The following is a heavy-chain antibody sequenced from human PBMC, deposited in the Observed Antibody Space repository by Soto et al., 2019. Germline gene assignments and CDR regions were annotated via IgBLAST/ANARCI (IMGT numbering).Heavy chain of an antibody. D-gene: IGHD3-22*01. CDR1: GGTFSSYA. J-gene: IGHJ4*02. CDR3: ALTAHDSRGYLAY. CDR2: IIPRFGTA. Sequence: SVKVSCKASGGTFSSYAISWVRQAPGQGLEWMGGIIPRFGTASYAQKFQGRVTITADESTSTAYMELSSLRSEDTAVYYCALTAHDSRGYLAYWGQGTLVTVSS. V-gene: IGHV1-69*13.